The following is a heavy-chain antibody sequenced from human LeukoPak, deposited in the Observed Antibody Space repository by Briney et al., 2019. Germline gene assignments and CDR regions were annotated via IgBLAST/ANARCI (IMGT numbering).Heavy chain of an antibody. V-gene: IGHV3-23*01. Sequence: PGGSLRLSCAASGFTFSSYGMHWVRQAPGKGLEWVSAISGSGGSTYYADSVKGRFTISRDNSKNTLYLQMNSLRAEDTAVYYCARATSDTSYNSWGQGTLVTVSS. CDR2: ISGSGGST. CDR1: GFTFSSYG. D-gene: IGHD2/OR15-2a*01. CDR3: ARATSDTSYNS. J-gene: IGHJ4*02.